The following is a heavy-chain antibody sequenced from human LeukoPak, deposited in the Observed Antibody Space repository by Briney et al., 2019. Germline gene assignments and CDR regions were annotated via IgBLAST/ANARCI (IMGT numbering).Heavy chain of an antibody. Sequence: GGSLRLSCAASGFTFSSYWMSWVRQAPGKGLGWVANIKQDGSEKYYVDSVKGRFTISRDNAKNSLYLQMNRLRAEDTAVYCCARDTGYRSGWATLDYMDVWGKGTTVTISS. CDR2: IKQDGSEK. V-gene: IGHV3-7*01. CDR1: GFTFSSYW. D-gene: IGHD6-19*01. J-gene: IGHJ6*03. CDR3: ARDTGYRSGWATLDYMDV.